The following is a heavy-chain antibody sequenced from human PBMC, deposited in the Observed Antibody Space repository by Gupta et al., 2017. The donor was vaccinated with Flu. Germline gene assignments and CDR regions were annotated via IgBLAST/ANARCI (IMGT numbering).Heavy chain of an antibody. CDR2: ISPSGSFT. Sequence: QIQLVESGGGLVKPGGSLRLSCAASGFTFSDYYMSWIRQAPGKGLEWISYISPSGSFTNYADSLKGRFTISRDNAKKSLYLQMNSLRAEDTAVYYCARDYRGDDYRVIFDYWGQGTLVTVSS. CDR3: ARDYRGDDYRVIFDY. J-gene: IGHJ4*02. D-gene: IGHD4-11*01. CDR1: GFTFSDYY. V-gene: IGHV3-11*05.